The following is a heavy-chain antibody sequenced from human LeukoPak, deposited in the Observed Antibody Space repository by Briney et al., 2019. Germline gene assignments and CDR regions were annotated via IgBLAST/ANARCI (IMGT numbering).Heavy chain of an antibody. Sequence: QTGGSLRLSCAASGFTFSTYAMSWVRQAPGKGLEWVSGISGSGGISGGGGSTYYAGSVKGRFTISRDNSKNTLYLQMNSLRVEDTAVYYCAKETSHGPAASADHWGQGTLVTVSS. CDR3: AKETSHGPAASADH. D-gene: IGHD6-13*01. CDR2: ISGSGGISGGGGST. V-gene: IGHV3-23*01. CDR1: GFTFSTYA. J-gene: IGHJ4*02.